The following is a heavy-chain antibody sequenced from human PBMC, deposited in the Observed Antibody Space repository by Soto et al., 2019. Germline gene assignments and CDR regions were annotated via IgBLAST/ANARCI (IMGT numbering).Heavy chain of an antibody. Sequence: ASATLSLTCTVSGGSISSYYWSWIRQPAGKGLEWIGRIYTSGSTNYNPSLKSRVTMSVDTSKNQFSLKLSSVTAADTAVYYCASGQTPYSSDYWGQGTLVTVSS. J-gene: IGHJ4*02. D-gene: IGHD6-13*01. CDR3: ASGQTPYSSDY. CDR2: IYTSGST. V-gene: IGHV4-4*07. CDR1: GGSISSYY.